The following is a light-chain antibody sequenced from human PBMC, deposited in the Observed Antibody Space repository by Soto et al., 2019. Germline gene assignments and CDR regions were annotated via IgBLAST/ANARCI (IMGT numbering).Light chain of an antibody. CDR3: QQYGTSPRT. CDR2: KAS. Sequence: DIKMTKSPSTLSASVGDRVTITCRASQSISSWLAWYQQKPGKAPKLLIYKASSLESGVPSRFSGSGSGTEFTLTIGSLQPDDFAVYICQQYGTSPRTFGQGTRLEIK. V-gene: IGKV1-5*03. J-gene: IGKJ5*01. CDR1: QSISSW.